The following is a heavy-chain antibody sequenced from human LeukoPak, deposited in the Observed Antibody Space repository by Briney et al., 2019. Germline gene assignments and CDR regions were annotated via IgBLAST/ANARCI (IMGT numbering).Heavy chain of an antibody. V-gene: IGHV1-2*02. J-gene: IGHJ1*01. D-gene: IGHD2/OR15-2a*01. CDR3: ARGRGRNPAEYFQH. CDR1: GYTFTGYY. Sequence: ASVKVSCKASGYTFTGYYMHWVRQAPGQGLEWMGWINPNSGGTNYAQKFQGRVTMTRDTSISTAYMELSRLRSDDTAVYYCARGRGRNPAEYFQHWGQGTLVTVSS. CDR2: INPNSGGT.